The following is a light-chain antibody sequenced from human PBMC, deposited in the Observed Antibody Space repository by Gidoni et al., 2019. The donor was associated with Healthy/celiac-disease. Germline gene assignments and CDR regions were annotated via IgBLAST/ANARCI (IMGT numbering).Light chain of an antibody. CDR1: QSVSSSY. CDR3: QQYGSSPPHT. J-gene: IGKJ2*01. V-gene: IGKV3-20*01. CDR2: GAS. Sequence: DIVLTQSPGTLSLSPGERATLSCRASQSVSSSYLAWYQQKPGQAPRLLIYGASSRATGIPDRFSGSGSGTDFTLTISRLEPEDFAVYSCQQYGSSPPHTFGQGTKLEIK.